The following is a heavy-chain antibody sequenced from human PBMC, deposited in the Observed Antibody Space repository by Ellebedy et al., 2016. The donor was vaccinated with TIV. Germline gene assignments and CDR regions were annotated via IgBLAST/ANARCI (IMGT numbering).Heavy chain of an antibody. V-gene: IGHV4-39*02. CDR3: AREGLYVGSSEGFDY. Sequence: MPSETLSLTCTVSGGSISSSSYYWGWIRQPPGKGLEWIGSIYYSGSTYYNPSLKSRVTISVDTSKNQFSLQLNSVTPEDTAVYYCAREGLYVGSSEGFDYWGQGTLVTVSS. J-gene: IGHJ4*02. CDR2: IYYSGST. CDR1: GGSISSSSYY. D-gene: IGHD2-8*01.